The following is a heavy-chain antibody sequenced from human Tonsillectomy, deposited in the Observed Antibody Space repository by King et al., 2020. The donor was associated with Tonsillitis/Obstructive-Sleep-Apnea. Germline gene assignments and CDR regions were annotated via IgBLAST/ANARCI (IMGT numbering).Heavy chain of an antibody. D-gene: IGHD2-8*01. CDR3: AKLRYCVNGVCRDAFDV. J-gene: IGHJ3*01. V-gene: IGHV3-23*04. CDR1: GFTFSNYA. Sequence: VQLVESGGGLVQPGGSLRLSCAASGFTFSNYAMSWVRQAPGKGLEWVSAISGSGGSTKYADSVKGRFTISRDNSKNTLYLQMSSLRAEDTAVYYCAKLRYCVNGVCRDAFDVWGQGTMVTVSS. CDR2: ISGSGGST.